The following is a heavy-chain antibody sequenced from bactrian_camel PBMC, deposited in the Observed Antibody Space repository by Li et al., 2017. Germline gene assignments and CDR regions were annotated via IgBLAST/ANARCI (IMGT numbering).Heavy chain of an antibody. CDR1: GYAYSTYA. CDR3: APGWYTYNY. CDR2: IHRSSGRT. Sequence: VQLVESGGGSVQAGGSLTLSCVASGYAYSTYAIGWFRQAPGKEREGAAHIHRSSGRTSYADSAKGRFTISRDNAKNTLNLQMNALKTEDTAVYYCAPGWYTYNYWGQGTQVTVS. V-gene: IGHV3S31*01. J-gene: IGHJ4*01. D-gene: IGHD5*01.